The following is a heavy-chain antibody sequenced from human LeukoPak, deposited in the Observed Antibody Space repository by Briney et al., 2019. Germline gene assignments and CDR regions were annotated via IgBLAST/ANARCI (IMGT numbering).Heavy chain of an antibody. V-gene: IGHV3-9*01. D-gene: IGHD5-12*01. CDR3: AKDMGQWLRPHYYYGMDV. CDR2: ISWNSGSI. CDR1: GFTFDDYA. Sequence: PGGSLRLSCAASGFTFDDYAMHWVRQAPGKGLEWVSGISWNSGSIGYADSVKGRFTISRDNAKNSLYLQMNSLRAEDTALYHCAKDMGQWLRPHYYYGMDVWGQGTTVTVSS. J-gene: IGHJ6*02.